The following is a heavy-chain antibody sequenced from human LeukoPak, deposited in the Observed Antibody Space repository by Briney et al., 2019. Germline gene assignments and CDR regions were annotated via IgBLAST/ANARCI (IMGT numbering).Heavy chain of an antibody. V-gene: IGHV3-21*01. CDR1: GFTLSSYS. CDR2: ITSSSSYI. Sequence: GGSLRLSCAASGFTLSSYSMNWVRQAPGKGLEWVSSITSSSSYIYYADSVKGRFAISRDNAKNSLYLQMNSLRAEDTAVYYCAELGITMIGGVWGKGTTVTISS. CDR3: AELGITMIGGV. D-gene: IGHD3-10*02. J-gene: IGHJ6*04.